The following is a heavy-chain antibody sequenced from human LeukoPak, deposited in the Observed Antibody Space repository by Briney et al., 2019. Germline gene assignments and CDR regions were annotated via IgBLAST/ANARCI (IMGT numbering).Heavy chain of an antibody. D-gene: IGHD3-22*01. J-gene: IGHJ3*01. Sequence: ASVKVSCKASGYSFPNYGFNWVRQAPGQGLEWMGWINPYNGYTNYAQKLQGRVSMTTDTSTTTAYMELRSLRSDDTAVYYCARELPYYDSSGYLRSQGAFDFWGQGTMVTVSS. V-gene: IGHV1-18*01. CDR1: GYSFPNYG. CDR3: ARELPYYDSSGYLRSQGAFDF. CDR2: INPYNGYT.